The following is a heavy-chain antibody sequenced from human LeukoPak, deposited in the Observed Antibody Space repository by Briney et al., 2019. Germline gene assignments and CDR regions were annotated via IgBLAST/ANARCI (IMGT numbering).Heavy chain of an antibody. D-gene: IGHD3-22*01. CDR2: IYYSGST. V-gene: IGHV4-39*01. CDR3: ARRKTYDSSGYYYGGFDY. CDR1: GGSISSSSYY. Sequence: KPSETLSLTCTVSGGSISSSSYYWGWIRQPPGKGLEWIGSIYYSGSTYYNPSLKSRVTISVDTSKNQFSLKLSSVTAADTAVYYCARRKTYDSSGYYYGGFDYWGQGTQVTVSS. J-gene: IGHJ4*02.